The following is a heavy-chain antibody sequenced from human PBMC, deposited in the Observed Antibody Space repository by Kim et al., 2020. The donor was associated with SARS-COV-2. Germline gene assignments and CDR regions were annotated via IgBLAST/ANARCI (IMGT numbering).Heavy chain of an antibody. CDR2: INPSGGST. Sequence: ASVKVSCKASGYTFTSYYMHWVRQAPGQGLEWMGIINPSGGSTSYAQKFQGRVTMTRDTSTSTVYMELSSLRSEDTAVYYCARDPKYDYVWGSYRHDAFDIWGQGTMVTVSS. V-gene: IGHV1-46*01. J-gene: IGHJ3*02. CDR3: ARDPKYDYVWGSYRHDAFDI. D-gene: IGHD3-16*02. CDR1: GYTFTSYY.